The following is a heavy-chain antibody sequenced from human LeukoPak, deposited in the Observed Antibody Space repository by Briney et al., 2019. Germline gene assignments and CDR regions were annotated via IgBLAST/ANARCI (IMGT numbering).Heavy chain of an antibody. D-gene: IGHD1-26*01. V-gene: IGHV1-2*02. CDR3: ARGRFIVGATLDAFDI. CDR2: INPNSGGT. J-gene: IGHJ3*02. Sequence: GASVKVSCKASGYTFTGYYMHWVRQAPGQGLERMGWINPNSGGTNYAQKFQGRVTMTRDTSISTAYMGLSRLRSDDTAVYYCARGRFIVGATLDAFDIWGQGTMVTVSS. CDR1: GYTFTGYY.